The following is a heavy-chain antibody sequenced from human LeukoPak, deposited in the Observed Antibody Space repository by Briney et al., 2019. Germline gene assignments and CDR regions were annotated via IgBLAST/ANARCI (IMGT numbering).Heavy chain of an antibody. D-gene: IGHD2-2*01. CDR1: GYTFTSYG. J-gene: IGHJ6*02. CDR2: ISAYIGNT. CDR3: ARDRGDIVVVPAATQPFGYGMDV. Sequence: ASVKVSCKASGYTFTSYGISWVRQAPGQGLEWMGWISAYIGNTNYAQKLQGRVTMTTDTSTSTAFMELRSLRSDDTAVYYCARDRGDIVVVPAATQPFGYGMDVWGQGTTVTVSS. V-gene: IGHV1-18*01.